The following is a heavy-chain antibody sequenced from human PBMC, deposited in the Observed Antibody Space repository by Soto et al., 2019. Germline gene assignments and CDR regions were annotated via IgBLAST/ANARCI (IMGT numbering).Heavy chain of an antibody. J-gene: IGHJ5*02. Sequence: GASVKVSCKASGGTFSSYAISWVRQAPGQGLEWMGGIIPIFGTANYAQKFQGRVTITADESTSTAYMELSSLRSEDTAVYYCARAGDEYSSQSWFDLWGQGXLVTVSS. CDR2: IIPIFGTA. V-gene: IGHV1-69*13. CDR3: ARAGDEYSSQSWFDL. CDR1: GGTFSSYA. D-gene: IGHD6-6*01.